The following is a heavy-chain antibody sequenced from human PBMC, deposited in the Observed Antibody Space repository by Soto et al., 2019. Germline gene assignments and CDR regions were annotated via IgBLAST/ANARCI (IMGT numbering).Heavy chain of an antibody. Sequence: SETLSLTCAVYGGSFSGYYWSWIRQPPGKGLEWIGEINHSGSTNYNPSLKSRVTISVDTSKNQFSLKLSSVTAADTAVYYCARAAYSSGWFNFDYWGQGTLVTVSS. CDR2: INHSGST. V-gene: IGHV4-34*01. J-gene: IGHJ4*02. D-gene: IGHD6-19*01. CDR3: ARAAYSSGWFNFDY. CDR1: GGSFSGYY.